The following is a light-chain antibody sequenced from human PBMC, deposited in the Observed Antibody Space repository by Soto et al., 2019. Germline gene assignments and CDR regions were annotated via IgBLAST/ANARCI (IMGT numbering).Light chain of an antibody. CDR3: SSYTTSNTRQIV. Sequence: QAVVTQPASVSGSPGQSITISCTGTSSDVGGYNYVSWYQHHPGKAPKLMIFDVSNRPSGVSNRFSGSKSGNTASLTISVLQPEDEADYYCSSYTTSNTRQIVFGTGTKVTVL. CDR1: SSDVGGYNY. V-gene: IGLV2-14*03. CDR2: DVS. J-gene: IGLJ1*01.